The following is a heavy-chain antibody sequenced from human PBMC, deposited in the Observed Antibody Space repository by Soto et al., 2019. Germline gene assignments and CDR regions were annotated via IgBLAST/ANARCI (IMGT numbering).Heavy chain of an antibody. J-gene: IGHJ4*02. CDR2: MYSGGGT. CDR1: GFTVSHNY. Sequence: EVQLVESGGGLVQPGGSLRLSCAASGFTVSHNYMSWVRQATGKGLEWVSVMYSGGGTYYADSVRGRFTISSHNYQNTLYLQMNSLRTEDAAVYYCASGSPSGRHYWGQGTLVTVSS. D-gene: IGHD5-12*01. V-gene: IGHV3-53*04. CDR3: ASGSPSGRHY.